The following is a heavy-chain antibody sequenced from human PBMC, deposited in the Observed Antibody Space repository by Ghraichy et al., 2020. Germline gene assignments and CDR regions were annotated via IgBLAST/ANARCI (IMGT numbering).Heavy chain of an antibody. CDR1: GFTVSSNY. Sequence: GGSLRLSCAASGFTVSSNYMSWVRQAPGKGLEWVSVIYSGGSTYYADSVKGRFTISRDNSKNTLYLQMNSLRAEDTAVYYCARDQVQGLYYDYVWGSYRNGMDVCGQGTTVTVSS. V-gene: IGHV3-66*02. J-gene: IGHJ6*02. CDR3: ARDQVQGLYYDYVWGSYRNGMDV. D-gene: IGHD3-16*02. CDR2: IYSGGST.